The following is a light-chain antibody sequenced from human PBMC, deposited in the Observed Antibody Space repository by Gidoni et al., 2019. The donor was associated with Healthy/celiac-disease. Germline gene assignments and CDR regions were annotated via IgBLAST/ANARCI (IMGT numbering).Light chain of an antibody. CDR1: KLGDKY. V-gene: IGLV3-1*01. CDR3: QAWDSSAQGVV. Sequence: TQPPSVSVSPGQTASITCSGDKLGDKYACWYQQKPGQSPVLVIYQDSKRPSGIPERFSGSNSGNTATLTISGTQAMDEADYYCQAWDSSAQGVVFGGGTKLTVL. J-gene: IGLJ2*01. CDR2: QDS.